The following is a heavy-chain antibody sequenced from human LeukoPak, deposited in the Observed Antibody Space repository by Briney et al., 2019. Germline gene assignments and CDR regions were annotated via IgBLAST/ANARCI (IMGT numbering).Heavy chain of an antibody. D-gene: IGHD1-7*01. V-gene: IGHV1-2*02. CDR2: INPNSGGT. J-gene: IGHJ5*02. Sequence: ASVKVSCKASGYTFTVQYIHWLRQAPGQGLEWMGWINPNSGGTNYAQKFQGRVTMTRDTSISTAYMELSRLRSDDTAVYYCARDKELRFFPTTWFDPWGQGTLVTVSS. CDR3: ARDKELRFFPTTWFDP. CDR1: GYTFTVQY.